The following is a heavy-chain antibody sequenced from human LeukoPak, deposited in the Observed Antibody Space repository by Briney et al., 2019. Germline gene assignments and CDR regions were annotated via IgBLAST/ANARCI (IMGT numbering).Heavy chain of an antibody. Sequence: SETLSLTCTLSGGSISTYYWSWIRQPPGKGLEWIGYIYHSGSTNYNPSLKSRVTISVDTSKNQFSLKLSSVTAADTAVYYCARDRGRWLQFYDAFDIWGQGTMVTVSS. CDR2: IYHSGST. CDR3: ARDRGRWLQFYDAFDI. CDR1: GGSISTYY. J-gene: IGHJ3*02. D-gene: IGHD5-24*01. V-gene: IGHV4-59*01.